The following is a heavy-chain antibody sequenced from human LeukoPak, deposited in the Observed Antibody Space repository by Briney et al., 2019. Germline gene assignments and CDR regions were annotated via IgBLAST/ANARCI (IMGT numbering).Heavy chain of an antibody. J-gene: IGHJ4*02. D-gene: IGHD6-19*01. CDR3: ATTGYISGWHESGTRSFDY. CDR1: GGSISSYY. CDR2: IYYSGT. Sequence: SETLSLTCNVSGGSISSYYWSWIRQPPGKGLEWIGYIYYSGTDYNPSLKSRVTMSVDTSKNQFSLKLTSVTAADTAVYYCATTGYISGWHESGTRSFDYWGQGTLVTVSS. V-gene: IGHV4-59*08.